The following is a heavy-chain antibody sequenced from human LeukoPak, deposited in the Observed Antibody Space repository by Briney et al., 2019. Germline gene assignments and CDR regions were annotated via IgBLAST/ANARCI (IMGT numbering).Heavy chain of an antibody. Sequence: PSETLSLTCTVSGESISGFYWAWIRQPPGKGLEWIATMHYSGRTYNNPSLRSRVTISMDTSKNEFSLKLSSVTAADTAVYYCARRRVTTAAFDIWGQGTMVTVSS. V-gene: IGHV4-59*05. D-gene: IGHD4-17*01. J-gene: IGHJ3*02. CDR2: MHYSGRT. CDR1: GESISGFY. CDR3: ARRRVTTAAFDI.